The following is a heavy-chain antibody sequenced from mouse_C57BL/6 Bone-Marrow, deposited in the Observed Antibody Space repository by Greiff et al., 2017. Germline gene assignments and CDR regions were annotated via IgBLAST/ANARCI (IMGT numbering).Heavy chain of an antibody. CDR2: INPSNGGP. Sequence: QVQLQQPGTELVKPGASVKLSCKASGYTFTSYWMHWVKQRPGQGLEWIGNINPSNGGPTYNEKFKSKATLTVDKSSSTAYMQLSSLTSEDSAVYFWAREDDYAACFAYWGQGTLVTVSA. CDR3: AREDDYAACFAY. CDR1: GYTFTSYW. D-gene: IGHD2-4*01. V-gene: IGHV1-53*01. J-gene: IGHJ3*01.